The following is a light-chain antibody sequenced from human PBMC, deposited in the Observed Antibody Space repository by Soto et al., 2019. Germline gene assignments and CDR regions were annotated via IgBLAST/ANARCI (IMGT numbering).Light chain of an antibody. V-gene: IGLV2-11*01. Sequence: QSALTQPRSVSGSPGQSVTISCTGTSSDVGSSNYVSWYQQRPGKAPKLIISDVSKRPSGVPDRFSGSKSDNTASLSISGLQDEDEADYFCCSHAGSYVVFGGGTKLTVL. CDR2: DVS. CDR3: CSHAGSYVV. J-gene: IGLJ2*01. CDR1: SSDVGSSNY.